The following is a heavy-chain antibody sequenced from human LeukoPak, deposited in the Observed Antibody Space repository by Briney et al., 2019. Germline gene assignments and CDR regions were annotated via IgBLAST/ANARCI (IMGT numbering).Heavy chain of an antibody. CDR2: ISGSGGST. V-gene: IGHV3-23*01. CDR3: GNGRDLYYYYYMDV. D-gene: IGHD2-21*02. J-gene: IGHJ6*03. Sequence: GGSLRLPCAASGFTFSSYAMSWVRQAPGKGLEWVSAISGSGGSTYYADSVKGRFTISRDNSKNTLYLQMNSLRAEDTAVYYYGNGRDLYYYYYMDVWGKGTTVTVSS. CDR1: GFTFSSYA.